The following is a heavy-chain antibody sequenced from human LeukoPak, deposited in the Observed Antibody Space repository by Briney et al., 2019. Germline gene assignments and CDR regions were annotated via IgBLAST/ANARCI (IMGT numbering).Heavy chain of an antibody. CDR2: ISWNSGSI. CDR1: GFTFDDYA. J-gene: IGHJ4*02. D-gene: IGHD1-26*01. V-gene: IGHV3-9*01. Sequence: GRSLRLSCAASGFTFDDYAMHWVRQAPGKGLEWVSGISWNSGSIGYADSVKGRFTISRDNAKNSLYLQMNSLRAEDTALYYCAKVRDSGSYYFAALDYWGQGTLVTVSS. CDR3: AKVRDSGSYYFAALDY.